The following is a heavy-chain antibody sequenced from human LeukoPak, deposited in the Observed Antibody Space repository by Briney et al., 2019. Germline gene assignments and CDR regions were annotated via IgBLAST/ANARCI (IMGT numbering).Heavy chain of an antibody. CDR2: IYYSGST. CDR3: ARGGSYYGY. Sequence: PSETLSLTCTVSGGSISSYYWSWIRQPPGKGLEWIGNIYYSGSTNYNPSLKSRVTISVDTSKSQLSLQLSSVTAADTAVYYCARGGSYYGYWGQGTLVTVSS. V-gene: IGHV4-59*08. CDR1: GGSISSYY. D-gene: IGHD1-26*01. J-gene: IGHJ4*02.